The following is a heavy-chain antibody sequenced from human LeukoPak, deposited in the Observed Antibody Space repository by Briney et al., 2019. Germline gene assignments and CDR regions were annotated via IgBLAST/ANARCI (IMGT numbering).Heavy chain of an antibody. CDR2: ISGSGGST. J-gene: IGHJ5*02. Sequence: GGSLRLSCAASGFTFSSYAMSWVRQAPGKGLEWVSAISGSGGSTYYAHSVKGRLTISRDNSKTTLYLQMNSLRAEDTAVYYCASHAAYSSTQNWFDPWGQGTLVTVSS. D-gene: IGHD6-13*01. CDR3: ASHAAYSSTQNWFDP. V-gene: IGHV3-23*01. CDR1: GFTFSSYA.